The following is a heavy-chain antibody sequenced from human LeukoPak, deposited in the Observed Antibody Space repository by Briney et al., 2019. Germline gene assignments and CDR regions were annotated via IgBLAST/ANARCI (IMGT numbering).Heavy chain of an antibody. CDR2: ISGSGGST. V-gene: IGHV3-23*01. Sequence: GGSLRLSCAASGFTFSSYAMSWVRQAPGKGLEWVSAISGSGGSTYYADSVKGRFTISRDNAKNSLYLQMNSLRAEDTAVYYCARGRGYSSSCYTFWGQGTLVTVSS. D-gene: IGHD6-13*01. J-gene: IGHJ4*02. CDR1: GFTFSSYA. CDR3: ARGRGYSSSCYTF.